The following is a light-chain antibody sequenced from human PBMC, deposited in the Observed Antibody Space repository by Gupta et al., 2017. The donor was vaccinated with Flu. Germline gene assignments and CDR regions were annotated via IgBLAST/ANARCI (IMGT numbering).Light chain of an antibody. V-gene: IGKV3-15*01. Sequence: EIVMTQSPVTLAVSPGERATLSCRASQSVGSDLAWYHQRPGQAHRLLIYGASTRATGIPARFSGSGSETEFTLTIIRLQSDDFAIYYCQQYKTWPYTFGQGTNLEI. CDR3: QQYKTWPYT. CDR2: GAS. J-gene: IGKJ2*01. CDR1: QSVGSD.